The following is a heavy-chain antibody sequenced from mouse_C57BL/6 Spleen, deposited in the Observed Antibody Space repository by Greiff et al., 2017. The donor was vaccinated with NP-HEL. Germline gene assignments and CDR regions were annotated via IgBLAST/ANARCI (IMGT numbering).Heavy chain of an antibody. CDR1: GFNIKDDY. J-gene: IGHJ2*01. CDR3: TKGGTVVANYFDY. Sequence: EVQLQQSGAELVRPGASVKLSCTASGFNIKDDYMHWVKQRPEQGLEWIGWIDPENGDTEYASKFQGKATITADTSSNTAYLQLSSLTSEDTAVYYCTKGGTVVANYFDYWGQGTTLTVSS. CDR2: IDPENGDT. V-gene: IGHV14-4*01. D-gene: IGHD1-1*01.